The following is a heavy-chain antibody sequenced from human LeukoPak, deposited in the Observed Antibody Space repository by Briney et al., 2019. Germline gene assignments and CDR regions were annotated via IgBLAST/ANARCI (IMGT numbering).Heavy chain of an antibody. CDR1: GGSFSGYY. CDR3: ARGRPEVVVPAAKPNQGTLDY. D-gene: IGHD2-2*01. V-gene: IGHV4-34*01. CDR2: INHSGST. Sequence: SETLSLTCAVYGGSFSGYYWSWIRQPPGKGLEWIGEINHSGSTNYNPSLKSRVTISVDTSKNQFSLKLSSVTAADTAVYYCARGRPEVVVPAAKPNQGTLDYWGQGTLVTVSS. J-gene: IGHJ4*02.